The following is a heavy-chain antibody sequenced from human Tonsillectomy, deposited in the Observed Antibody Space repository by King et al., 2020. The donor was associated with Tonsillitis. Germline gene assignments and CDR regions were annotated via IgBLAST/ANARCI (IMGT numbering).Heavy chain of an antibody. CDR1: GFPFGYYA. CDR2: IAYDASYE. D-gene: IGHD2-15*01. Sequence: VQLVESGGGVVQPGPSLRLSCAASGFPFGYYAMHWVRQAPGKGRGWVALIAYDASYENYADSVKGRFTIYRDSSKKTLYLEMNSLRVEDTAVYYCAKDGIVLSDWYFDLWGSGTLVTVSS. V-gene: IGHV3-30*18. CDR3: AKDGIVLSDWYFDL. J-gene: IGHJ2*01.